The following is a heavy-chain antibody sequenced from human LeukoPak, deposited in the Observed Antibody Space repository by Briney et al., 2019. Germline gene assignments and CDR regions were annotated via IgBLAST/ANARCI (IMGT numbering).Heavy chain of an antibody. Sequence: SETLSLTCTVSGGSISSYYWSWIRQPAGKGLEWIGRIYTSGSTNYNPSLKSRVTMSVDTSKNQFSLKLSSVTAADTAVYYCAREAEYYYDSSAYYYYFDYWGQGTLVTVSS. V-gene: IGHV4-4*07. CDR2: IYTSGST. CDR3: AREAEYYYDSSAYYYYFDY. CDR1: GGSISSYY. J-gene: IGHJ4*02. D-gene: IGHD3-22*01.